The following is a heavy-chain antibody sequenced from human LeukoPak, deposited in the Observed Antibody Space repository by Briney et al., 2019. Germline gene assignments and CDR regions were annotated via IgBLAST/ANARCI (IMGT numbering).Heavy chain of an antibody. CDR1: GFTFSDYY. CDR2: ISSSGSTI. D-gene: IGHD6-19*01. Sequence: GGSLRLSCAASGFTFSDYYMSWIRQAPGKGLEWVSYISSSGSTIYYADSVKGRFTISRDNAKNSLYLQMNSLRAEDTAVYYCASSSSGWYGHYDAFNIWGQETMVTASS. J-gene: IGHJ3*02. CDR3: ASSSSGWYGHYDAFNI. V-gene: IGHV3-11*01.